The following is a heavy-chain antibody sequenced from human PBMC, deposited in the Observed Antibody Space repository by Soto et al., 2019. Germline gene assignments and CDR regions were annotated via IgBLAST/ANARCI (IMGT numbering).Heavy chain of an antibody. Sequence: SETLSLTCTVSGGSISSSSYYWGWIRQPPGKGLEWIGSIYYSGSTYYNPPLKSRVTISVDTSKNQFSLKLSSVTAADTAVYYCARHFDWLLYPRRWFDPWGQGTLVTVSS. CDR2: IYYSGST. D-gene: IGHD3-9*01. CDR1: GGSISSSSYY. J-gene: IGHJ5*02. V-gene: IGHV4-39*01. CDR3: ARHFDWLLYPRRWFDP.